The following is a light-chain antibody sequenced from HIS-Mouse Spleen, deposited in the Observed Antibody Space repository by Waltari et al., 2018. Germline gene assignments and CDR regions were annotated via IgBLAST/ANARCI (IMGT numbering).Light chain of an antibody. CDR1: QSVSSN. Sequence: EIVMTQSPATLSVSPGERATLSCRASQSVSSNLAWYQQNPGQAPRLLIYGASTRATVIPARFSGSGSRTEFTLTISSLQSEDFAVYYCQQYNNWPLTFGGGTK. CDR2: GAS. J-gene: IGKJ4*01. V-gene: IGKV3-15*01. CDR3: QQYNNWPLT.